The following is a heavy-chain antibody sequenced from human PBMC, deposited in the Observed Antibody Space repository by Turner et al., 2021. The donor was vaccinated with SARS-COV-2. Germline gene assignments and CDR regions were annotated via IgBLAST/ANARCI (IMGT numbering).Heavy chain of an antibody. CDR1: GFTFDDYA. V-gene: IGHV3-9*01. CDR3: AKDRGYDILTGYSPYFDY. D-gene: IGHD3-9*01. CDR2: ISWNSGSI. Sequence: DVQLLESGGGLVQPGWSLRLSCAASGFTFDDYAMHWVRQAPGKGLEWVSGISWNSGSIGYADSVKGRFTMSRDNAKNSLYMQMNSMRAEDTALYYCAKDRGYDILTGYSPYFDYWGQGTLVTVSS. J-gene: IGHJ4*02.